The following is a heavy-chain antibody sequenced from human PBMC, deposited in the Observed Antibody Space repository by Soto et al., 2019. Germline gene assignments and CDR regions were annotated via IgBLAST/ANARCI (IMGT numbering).Heavy chain of an antibody. CDR2: IYSGGST. V-gene: IGHV3-53*02. D-gene: IGHD6-6*01. Sequence: EVQLVETGEGLIQPGGSLRLSCAASGFTVSNNYMSWVRQAPGKGLEWVSVIYSGGSTYYADSVKGRFTVSRDNSKNTLYLQMNSLRADDTAVYYCTRGGPSSSRPDYWGQGTLVTVSS. CDR1: GFTVSNNY. CDR3: TRGGPSSSRPDY. J-gene: IGHJ4*02.